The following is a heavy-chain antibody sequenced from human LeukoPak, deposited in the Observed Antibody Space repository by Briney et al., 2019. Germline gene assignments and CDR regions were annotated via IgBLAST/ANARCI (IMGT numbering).Heavy chain of an antibody. J-gene: IGHJ4*02. CDR2: ISAYNGNT. D-gene: IGHD3-22*01. V-gene: IGHV1-18*01. Sequence: GASVNVSCKASGYTFTSYGISWVRQAPGQGLEWMGWISAYNGNTNYAQKLQGGVTMTTDTSTSTAYMELRSLRSDDTAVYYCAREGARYYYDSSGYYGSWGQGTLVTVSS. CDR1: GYTFTSYG. CDR3: AREGARYYYDSSGYYGS.